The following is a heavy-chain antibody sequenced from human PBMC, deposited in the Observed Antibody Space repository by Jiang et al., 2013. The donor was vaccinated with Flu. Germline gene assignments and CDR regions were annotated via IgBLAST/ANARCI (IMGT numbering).Heavy chain of an antibody. V-gene: IGHV3-30*09. D-gene: IGHD2-2*01. CDR1: GFNFNAYG. J-gene: IGHJ5*01. CDR2: ISFDGSVK. Sequence: QLVESGGGVVQPGRSLRLSCAASGFNFNAYGLHWVRQAPGKGLEWVAIISFDGSVKYYADSVQGRFAISKDTSKNMLHLEMNSLRADDTAVYFCARGDYCSRTSCSGYWFDFWGQGALVTVSA. CDR3: ARGDYCSRTSCSGYWFDF.